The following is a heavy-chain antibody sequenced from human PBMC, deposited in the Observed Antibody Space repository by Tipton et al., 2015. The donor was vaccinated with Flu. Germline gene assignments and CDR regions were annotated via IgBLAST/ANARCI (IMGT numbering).Heavy chain of an antibody. Sequence: SLRLSCAASGFTFSSYWINWVRQAPGKGLEWVASIKRDGSEEYYVDSARGRFTISRDNAKNSLYLQMNSLRAEDTAMYYCARDYWSYFDYWGQGTLVTVSS. CDR2: IKRDGSEE. D-gene: IGHD3-3*01. CDR3: ARDYWSYFDY. CDR1: GFTFSSYW. V-gene: IGHV3-7*01. J-gene: IGHJ4*02.